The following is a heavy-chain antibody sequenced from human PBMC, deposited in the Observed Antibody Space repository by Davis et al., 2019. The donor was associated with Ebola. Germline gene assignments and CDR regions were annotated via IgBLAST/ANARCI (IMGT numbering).Heavy chain of an antibody. CDR1: GFSVTSTY. Sequence: GESLKISCAASGFSVTSTYVSWVRQAPGKGLVWVSRINSDGSSTTYADSVKGRFTISRDNAKNTLYLQMNSLRAEDTAVYCCAKGGFDYWGQGTLVTVSS. CDR2: INSDGSST. V-gene: IGHV3-74*01. J-gene: IGHJ4*02. CDR3: AKGGFDY.